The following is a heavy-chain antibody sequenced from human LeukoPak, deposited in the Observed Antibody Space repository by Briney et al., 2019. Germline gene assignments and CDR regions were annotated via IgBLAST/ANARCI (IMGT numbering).Heavy chain of an antibody. J-gene: IGHJ5*02. CDR1: GGSISSYY. D-gene: IGHD5-24*01. Sequence: SETLSLTCTVSGGSISSYYWSWIRQPPGKGLEWIGYIYYSGSTNYSPSLKSRVTISVDTSKNQFSLKLSSVTAADTAVYYCARLGQRWLQPNWFDPWGQGTLVTVSS. V-gene: IGHV4-59*08. CDR3: ARLGQRWLQPNWFDP. CDR2: IYYSGST.